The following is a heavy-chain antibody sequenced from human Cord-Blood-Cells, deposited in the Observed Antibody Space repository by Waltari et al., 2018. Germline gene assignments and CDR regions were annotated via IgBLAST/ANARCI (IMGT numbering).Heavy chain of an antibody. J-gene: IGHJ3*02. CDR1: GGTFSSYA. V-gene: IGHV1-69*01. CDR3: AREGGYSGYDDAFDI. CDR2: LFPIFGTA. Sequence: QVQLVQSGAEVKKPGSSVKVSCKASGGTFSSYAISWVGQAPGQGLEWRGWLFPIFGTADSAQRFEGRVTITADESTSTAYMELSSLRSEDTAVYYCAREGGYSGYDDAFDIWGQGTMVTVSS. D-gene: IGHD5-12*01.